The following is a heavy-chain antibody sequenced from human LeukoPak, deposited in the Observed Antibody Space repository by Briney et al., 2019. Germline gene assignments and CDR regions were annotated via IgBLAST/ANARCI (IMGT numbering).Heavy chain of an antibody. CDR3: ARESYSSSPVWFDP. V-gene: IGHV3-48*01. D-gene: IGHD6-6*01. CDR2: ISSSSSTI. CDR1: GFTFSSYS. Sequence: GGSLRLSCAASGFTFSSYSMSWVRQAPGKGLEWVSYISSSSSTIYYADSVKSRFTISRDNAKNSLYLQMNSLRAEDTAVYYCARESYSSSPVWFDPWGQGTLVTVSS. J-gene: IGHJ5*02.